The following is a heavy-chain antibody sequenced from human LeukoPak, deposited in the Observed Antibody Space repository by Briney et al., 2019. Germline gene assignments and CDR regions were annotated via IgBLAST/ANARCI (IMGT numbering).Heavy chain of an antibody. V-gene: IGHV3-30-3*01. D-gene: IGHD5-18*01. Sequence: PGRSLRLSCAASGFTFSSYAMHWVRQAPGKGLEWVAVISYDGSNKYYADSVKGRFTISRDSSKNTLYLQMNSLRAEDTAVYYCASDGPIQLWLRWFVYWGQGTLVTVSS. CDR2: ISYDGSNK. CDR1: GFTFSSYA. CDR3: ASDGPIQLWLRWFVY. J-gene: IGHJ4*02.